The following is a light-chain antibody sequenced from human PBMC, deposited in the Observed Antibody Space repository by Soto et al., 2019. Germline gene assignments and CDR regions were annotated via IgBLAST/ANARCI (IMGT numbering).Light chain of an antibody. Sequence: DIQMTQSPATVSASVGDRVTITCRASHNINYWLAWYQQRPGSGPKLLIYDVSTLQSGVPSRFSGSHSGTEFTLTIRTLQPDDFATYYCQHYAFDSQTFRQGTKV. V-gene: IGKV1-5*01. CDR1: HNINYW. CDR2: DVS. CDR3: QHYAFDSQT. J-gene: IGKJ1*01.